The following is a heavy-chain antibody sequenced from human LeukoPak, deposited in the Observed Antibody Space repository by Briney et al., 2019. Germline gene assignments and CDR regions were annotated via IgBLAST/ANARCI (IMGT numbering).Heavy chain of an antibody. Sequence: SQTLSLTCAISGDSVSSSSAAWKWIRQSPSRGLEWLGRTYYRSNWYNDYAVSVKSRVTIKPDTSKNQFSLQLNSVTPEDTAVYYCARRGPAGSSSSGMDVWGQGTTVTVSS. V-gene: IGHV6-1*01. D-gene: IGHD6-6*01. CDR1: GDSVSSSSAA. CDR3: ARRGPAGSSSSGMDV. CDR2: TYYRSNWYN. J-gene: IGHJ6*02.